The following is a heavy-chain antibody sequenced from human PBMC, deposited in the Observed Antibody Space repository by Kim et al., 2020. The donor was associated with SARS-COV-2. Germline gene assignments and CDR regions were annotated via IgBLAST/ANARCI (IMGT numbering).Heavy chain of an antibody. D-gene: IGHD3-16*01. V-gene: IGHV3-33*06. J-gene: IGHJ3*02. Sequence: SVKGRFTISRDNSKNTLYLQMNSLRAEDTAVYYCAKDLSIYVWGRLDAFDIWGQGTMVTVSS. CDR3: AKDLSIYVWGRLDAFDI.